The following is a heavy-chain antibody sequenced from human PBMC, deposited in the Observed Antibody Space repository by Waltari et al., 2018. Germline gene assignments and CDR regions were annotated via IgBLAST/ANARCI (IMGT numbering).Heavy chain of an antibody. CDR2: ISYNGAT. V-gene: IGHV4-39*01. J-gene: IGHJ3*01. Sequence: QLQLQESGPGLVKPSETLSLSCRVSGGSITSNRHYWGWIRQPPGQGLEWIGTISYNGATYSIPSLRGRVTVSRDTSMNQLSLKLGSVTAADTAVYYCATYIGASIGTAAFDVWGQGTMVTVSS. CDR1: GGSITSNRHY. D-gene: IGHD5-12*01. CDR3: ATYIGASIGTAAFDV.